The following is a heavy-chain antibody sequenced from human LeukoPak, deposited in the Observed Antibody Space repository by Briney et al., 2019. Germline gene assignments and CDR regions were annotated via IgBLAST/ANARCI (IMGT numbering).Heavy chain of an antibody. CDR1: GVTFSSYW. Sequence: GGSLSLSCAASGVTFSSYWMHWVRQAPGKGLVWVSRINSDGSSTSYADSAKGRFTISRDNAKNTLYLQMTSLRAEDTAVYYYGRGDYDSSGYLYYFDYWGQGTLVTVSS. CDR3: GRGDYDSSGYLYYFDY. CDR2: INSDGSST. V-gene: IGHV3-74*01. J-gene: IGHJ4*02. D-gene: IGHD3-22*01.